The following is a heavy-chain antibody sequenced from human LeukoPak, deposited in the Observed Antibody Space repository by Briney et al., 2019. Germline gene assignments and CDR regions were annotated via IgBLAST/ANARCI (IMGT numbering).Heavy chain of an antibody. CDR2: ITPRSDYT. CDR3: ANPLLGFLVESYGMDV. V-gene: IGHV3-23*01. D-gene: IGHD2-15*01. Sequence: PGGSLRLSCAASGFTFSNFAMSWVRQAPGKGLEWVSSITPRSDYTFYADSVKGRFTISRDNSKNTLYLQMNTLRAEDTAIYYCANPLLGFLVESYGMDVWGPGTTVTVSS. J-gene: IGHJ6*02. CDR1: GFTFSNFA.